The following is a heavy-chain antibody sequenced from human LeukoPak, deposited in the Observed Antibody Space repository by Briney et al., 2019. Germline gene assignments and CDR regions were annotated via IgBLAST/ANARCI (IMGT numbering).Heavy chain of an antibody. Sequence: PSETLSLTCTVSGASVNSGNYYWSWIRQPPGKGLEWIGYIYYYSGSADYNPSLKSRVTISVDTSKNQFSLKLSTVTAADTAVYHCARGHISSSSYYYGMDVWGQGTTVTVSS. D-gene: IGHD6-6*01. J-gene: IGHJ6*02. V-gene: IGHV4-61*01. CDR2: IYYYSGSA. CDR3: ARGHISSSSYYYGMDV. CDR1: GASVNSGNYY.